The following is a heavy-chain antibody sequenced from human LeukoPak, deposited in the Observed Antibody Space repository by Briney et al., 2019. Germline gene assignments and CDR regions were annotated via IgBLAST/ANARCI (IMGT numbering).Heavy chain of an antibody. V-gene: IGHV3-30*02. CDR3: AKEPQSNSILLGHFQD. J-gene: IGHJ1*01. CDR1: GFIFNSYG. Sequence: GGSLRLSCTPSGFIFNSYGMHWLRQAPGKGPEWVAFIRSDGSNMYYADSVRGRFTISRDNSKNTLFLQMNSLKPEDTAVYYCAKEPQSNSILLGHFQDWGQGTLVSVAS. CDR2: IRSDGSNM. D-gene: IGHD2/OR15-2a*01.